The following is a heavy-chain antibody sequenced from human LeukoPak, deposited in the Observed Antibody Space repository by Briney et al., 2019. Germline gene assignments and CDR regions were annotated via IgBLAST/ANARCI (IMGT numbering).Heavy chain of an antibody. CDR3: XXXXXXXXYYYYYYMDV. CDR2: FYPGGSDT. Sequence: GESLKISCKGSGYRFTSYWIGWVRQMPGKGLEWMGIFYPGGSDTRHSPSFQGQLTISADKPISTASLPWSSLKAADTAMYYXXXXXXXXXYYYYYYMDVWGKGTTVTVSS. V-gene: IGHV5-51*04. CDR1: GYRFTSYW. J-gene: IGHJ6*03.